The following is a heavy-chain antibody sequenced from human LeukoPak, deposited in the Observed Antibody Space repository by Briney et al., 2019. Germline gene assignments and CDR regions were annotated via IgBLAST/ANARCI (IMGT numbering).Heavy chain of an antibody. V-gene: IGHV7-4-1*02. J-gene: IGHJ4*02. D-gene: IGHD6-13*01. CDR2: INTNTGNP. Sequence: ASVKVSCKASGYTFTSYAMNWVRRAPGQGLEWMGWINTNTGNPTYAQGSTGRFVFSLDTSVSTAYLQISSLKAEDTAVYYCASIAAAGMVNYWGQGTLVTVSS. CDR3: ASIAAAGMVNY. CDR1: GYTFTSYA.